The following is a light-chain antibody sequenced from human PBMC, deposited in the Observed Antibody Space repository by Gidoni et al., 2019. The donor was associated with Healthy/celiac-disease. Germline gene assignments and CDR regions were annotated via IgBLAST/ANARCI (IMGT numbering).Light chain of an antibody. Sequence: DVVMTQSPPSLPVTLGQPASISCRSSQSLVYSDGNTYLNWFQQRPGQSPRRLIYKASNRDSGVPDRVSGSGSGTDFTLKISRVEAEDVGVYYCMQGTHWPPTFGQGTKVEIK. CDR1: QSLVYSDGNTY. CDR2: KAS. J-gene: IGKJ1*01. V-gene: IGKV2-30*01. CDR3: MQGTHWPPT.